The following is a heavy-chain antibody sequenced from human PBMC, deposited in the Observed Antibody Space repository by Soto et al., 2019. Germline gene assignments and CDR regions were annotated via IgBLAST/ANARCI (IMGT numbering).Heavy chain of an antibody. J-gene: IGHJ4*02. V-gene: IGHV1-2*04. D-gene: IGHD6-13*01. CDR3: ARDTSIAAAGTGFDY. CDR2: INPNSGGT. CDR1: GYTFTGYY. Sequence: ASVKVSCKASGYTFTGYYMHWVRQAPGQGLEWMGWINPNSGGTNYAQKFQGWVTMTRDTSASTAYMELSSLRSEDTAVYYCARDTSIAAAGTGFDYWGQGTLVTVSS.